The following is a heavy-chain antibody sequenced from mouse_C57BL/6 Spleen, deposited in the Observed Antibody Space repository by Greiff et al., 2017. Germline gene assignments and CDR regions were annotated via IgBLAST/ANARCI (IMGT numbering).Heavy chain of an antibody. Sequence: VQVVESGPGLVQPSQSLSITCTVSGFSLTSYGVHWVRQSPGKGLEWLGVIWSGGSTDYNAAFISRLGISKDNSKSQVFFKMNSLQADDTAIYYCARTAQATDWFAYWGQGTLVTVSA. CDR1: GFSLTSYG. V-gene: IGHV2-2*01. CDR2: IWSGGST. CDR3: ARTAQATDWFAY. J-gene: IGHJ3*01. D-gene: IGHD3-2*02.